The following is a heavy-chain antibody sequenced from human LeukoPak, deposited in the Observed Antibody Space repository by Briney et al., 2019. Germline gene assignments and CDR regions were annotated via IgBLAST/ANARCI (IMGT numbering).Heavy chain of an antibody. D-gene: IGHD3-9*01. CDR3: AKDATASPYFHWFDN. CDR2: ISSGDRT. J-gene: IGHJ4*02. CDR1: GFTFSSYA. Sequence: PGGSLRLSCAASGFTFSSYAMNWVRQAPGKGLEWVAGISSGDRTFHAESVKGHFTISRDKSKDTLYVQMNSLRAEDTAVYYCAKDATASPYFHWFDNWGQGTQVIVSS. V-gene: IGHV3-23*01.